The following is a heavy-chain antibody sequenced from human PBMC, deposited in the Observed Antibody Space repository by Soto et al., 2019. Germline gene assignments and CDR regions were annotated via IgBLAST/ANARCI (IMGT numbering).Heavy chain of an antibody. J-gene: IGHJ3*02. Sequence: PSETLSLTCTVSGVSVSSGGYYWSWIRQPPGKGLEWIGYIYYTGRTYYNPSLKSRVIISVDTSKNQFSLKLSSVTAAEKAVYYCARAHYDILTGYPTHAFDIWGQGTMVTVSS. CDR2: IYYTGRT. D-gene: IGHD3-9*01. CDR1: GVSVSSGGYY. V-gene: IGHV4-30-4*01. CDR3: ARAHYDILTGYPTHAFDI.